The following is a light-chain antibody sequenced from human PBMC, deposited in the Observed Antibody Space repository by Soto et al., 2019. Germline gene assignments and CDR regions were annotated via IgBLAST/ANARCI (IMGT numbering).Light chain of an antibody. Sequence: EIVMTQSPATLSVSPGERATLSCRASQSVSSNLAWYQQKPGQAPRLLIYGASTRATGIPVRFSGSGSGTEFTLTISSLQSEDFAVYDCQQYNNWPPWTFGQGTKVEIK. CDR2: GAS. CDR1: QSVSSN. J-gene: IGKJ1*01. CDR3: QQYNNWPPWT. V-gene: IGKV3-15*01.